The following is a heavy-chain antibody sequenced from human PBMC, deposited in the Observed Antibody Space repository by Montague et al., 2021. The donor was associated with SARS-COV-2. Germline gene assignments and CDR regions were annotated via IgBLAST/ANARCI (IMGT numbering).Heavy chain of an antibody. CDR2: INHSGST. CDR1: GGSFSGYY. D-gene: IGHD3-10*01. Sequence: SETLSLTCAVYGGSFSGYYWSWIRQPPGKGLEWIGEINHSGSTNYNPSLKSRVTIPVDTSKNQFSLTMRSVTAADTAVYDCATVRYYGSGTSVGMDVGGQETWVPVPS. J-gene: IGHJ6*02. CDR3: ATVRYYGSGTSVGMDV. V-gene: IGHV4-34*01.